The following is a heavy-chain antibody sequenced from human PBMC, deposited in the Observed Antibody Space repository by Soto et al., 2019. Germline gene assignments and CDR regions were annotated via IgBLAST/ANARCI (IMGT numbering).Heavy chain of an antibody. V-gene: IGHV4-30-4*01. J-gene: IGHJ4*02. CDR1: GGSISSGDYY. CDR3: ARYCSGGSCYEGRSSLFDY. Sequence: SETLSLTCTVSGGSISSGDYYWSWIRQPPGKGLEWIGYIYYSGSTYYNPSLKSRVTISVNTSKNQFSLKLSSVTAADTAVYYCARYCSGGSCYEGRSSLFDYWGQGTLVTVSS. CDR2: IYYSGST. D-gene: IGHD2-15*01.